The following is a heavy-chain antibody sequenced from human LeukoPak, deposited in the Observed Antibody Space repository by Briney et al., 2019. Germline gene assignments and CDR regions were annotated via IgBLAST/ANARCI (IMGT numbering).Heavy chain of an antibody. D-gene: IGHD2-2*02. Sequence: ASETLSLTCTVSGGSISSYYWSWIRQPPGKGLEWIGYIYYSGSTNYNPSLKSRVTISVDTSKNQFSLKLSSVTAADTAVYYCARHAVDCSSTSCYKYYFDYWGRGTLVTVSS. V-gene: IGHV4-59*08. CDR3: ARHAVDCSSTSCYKYYFDY. CDR2: IYYSGST. J-gene: IGHJ4*02. CDR1: GGSISSYY.